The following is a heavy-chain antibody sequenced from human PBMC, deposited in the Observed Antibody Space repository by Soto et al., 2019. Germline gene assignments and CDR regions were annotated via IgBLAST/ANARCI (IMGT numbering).Heavy chain of an antibody. CDR2: ISSSSSNI. V-gene: IGHV3-48*02. CDR1: GFTFSSYS. Sequence: PGVSMRLSCAASGFTFSSYSMNWVRQAPGKGLEWVSYISSSSSNIYYPDSVKGRFTISRDNAKNSLYLQLNSLRDEDTAVYYCAREPYDLTDYGMDVWGQGTTVTVSS. D-gene: IGHD3-22*01. J-gene: IGHJ6*02. CDR3: AREPYDLTDYGMDV.